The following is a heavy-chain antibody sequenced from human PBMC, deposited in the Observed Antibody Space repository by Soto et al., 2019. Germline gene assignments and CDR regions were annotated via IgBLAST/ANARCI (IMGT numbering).Heavy chain of an antibody. V-gene: IGHV1-46*01. D-gene: IGHD6-13*01. Sequence: ASVKVSCKASGDTFTSYYMHWVRQAPGQGLEWMGIINPSGGSTSYAQKFQGRVTMTRYTSTSTVYMELSSLRSEDTAVYYCARERRAASSFDPWGQGTLVTVSS. CDR1: GDTFTSYY. J-gene: IGHJ5*02. CDR3: ARERRAASSFDP. CDR2: INPSGGST.